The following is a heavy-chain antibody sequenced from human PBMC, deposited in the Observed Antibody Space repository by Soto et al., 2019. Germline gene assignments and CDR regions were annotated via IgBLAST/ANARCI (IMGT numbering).Heavy chain of an antibody. V-gene: IGHV3-23*01. J-gene: IGHJ4*02. Sequence: GGSLRLSCAASGFTFSSYAMSWVRQAPGKGLEWVSAISGSGGSTYYADSVKGRFTISRDNSNNTLYLQMNSLRAEDTAVYYCAKDRASSWYGFDYWGQGTLVTVSS. CDR3: AKDRASSWYGFDY. CDR1: GFTFSSYA. D-gene: IGHD6-13*01. CDR2: ISGSGGST.